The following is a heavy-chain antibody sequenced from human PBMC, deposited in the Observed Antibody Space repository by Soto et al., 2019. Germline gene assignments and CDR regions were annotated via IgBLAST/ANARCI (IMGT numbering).Heavy chain of an antibody. CDR3: AKDRSVDTAMVYYYYYYGMDV. V-gene: IGHV3-23*01. CDR1: GFTFSSYA. Sequence: PVGSLRLSCAASGFTFSSYAMSWVRQAPGKGLEWVSAISGSGGSTYYADSVKGRFTISRDNAKNTLYLQMNSLRAEDTAVYYCAKDRSVDTAMVYYYYYYGMDVWGQGTTVTVSS. J-gene: IGHJ6*02. CDR2: ISGSGGST. D-gene: IGHD5-18*01.